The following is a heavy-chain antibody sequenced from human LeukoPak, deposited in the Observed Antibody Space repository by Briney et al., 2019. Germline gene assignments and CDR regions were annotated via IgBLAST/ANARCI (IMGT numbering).Heavy chain of an antibody. V-gene: IGHV2-5*01. J-gene: IGHJ4*02. CDR2: IYWNDDK. CDR1: GGSISSYYW. CDR3: AHTRISRLNYFDY. D-gene: IGHD1-14*01. Sequence: TLSLTCTVSGGSISSYYWSWIRQPPGKALEWLALIYWNDDKRYSPSLKSRLTITKDTSKNQVVLTMTNMDPVDTATYYCAHTRISRLNYFDYWGQGTLVTVSS.